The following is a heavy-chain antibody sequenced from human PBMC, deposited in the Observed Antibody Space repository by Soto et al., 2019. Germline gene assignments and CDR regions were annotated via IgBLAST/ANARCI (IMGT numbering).Heavy chain of an antibody. CDR3: AHRRVAARPDAFGI. CDR1: GFTLTTNGVG. J-gene: IGHJ3*02. CDR2: IYWNCDL. D-gene: IGHD6-6*01. V-gene: IGHV2-5*01. Sequence: QITLKESGPTLVKPRETLTLTCTFSGFTLTTNGVGVGWIRQPPGKALEWLALIYWNCDLRYSPSLNNRLTITKDTSKNQVVLTMTDMDPVDTATYYCAHRRVAARPDAFGIWGQGAMVSVSS.